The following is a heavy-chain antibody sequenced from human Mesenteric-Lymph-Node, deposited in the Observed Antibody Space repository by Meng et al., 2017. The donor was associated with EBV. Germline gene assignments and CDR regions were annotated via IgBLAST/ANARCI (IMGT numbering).Heavy chain of an antibody. V-gene: IGHV4-4*02. J-gene: IGHJ4*02. CDR2: VFHIGST. Sequence: QVQLQESGPGLGKPSGTLSLTCAVSGGSISGNNWWSWIRQPPGKGLEWIGEVFHIGSTNYNPSLKSRVTISLDKSKNQFSLKLTSVTAADTAVYFCARVSEISGTWLDYWGQGTLVTVSS. CDR1: GGSISGNNW. CDR3: ARVSEISGTWLDY. D-gene: IGHD1-7*01.